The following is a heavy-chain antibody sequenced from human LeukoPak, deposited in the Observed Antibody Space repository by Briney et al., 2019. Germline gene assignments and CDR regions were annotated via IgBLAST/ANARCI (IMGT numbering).Heavy chain of an antibody. Sequence: SVKVSCKASGGTFTSYAISWVRQAPGQGLEWMGGIIPIFGTANYAQRFQGRVTITTDESTSTAYMELSSLRSEDTAVYYCARDHYYDSTRGAPGWFDPWGQGTLVTVSS. CDR3: ARDHYYDSTRGAPGWFDP. J-gene: IGHJ5*02. CDR2: IIPIFGTA. CDR1: GGTFTSYA. D-gene: IGHD3-22*01. V-gene: IGHV1-69*05.